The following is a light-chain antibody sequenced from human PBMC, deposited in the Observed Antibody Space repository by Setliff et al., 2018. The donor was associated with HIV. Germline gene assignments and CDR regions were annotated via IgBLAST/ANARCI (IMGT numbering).Light chain of an antibody. Sequence: QSALAQPPSASGTPGQRVTISCSGSSSNIGSYNVNWYQQLPGAAPKLLIYTNTQRPSGVPDRFSGSRSGTSASLAISGLQSEDEADYYCATWDASLSGYVFGSGTQLTVL. V-gene: IGLV1-44*01. CDR3: ATWDASLSGYV. CDR1: SSNIGSYN. J-gene: IGLJ1*01. CDR2: TNT.